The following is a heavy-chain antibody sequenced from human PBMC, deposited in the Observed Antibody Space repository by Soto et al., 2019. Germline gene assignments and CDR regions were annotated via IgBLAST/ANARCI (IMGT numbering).Heavy chain of an antibody. CDR2: IIPIFGTA. V-gene: IGHV1-69*12. CDR3: ATQVLPNYYYYGMDV. D-gene: IGHD2-2*01. J-gene: IGHJ6*02. CDR1: GGTFSSYT. Sequence: QVQLVQSGAEVKKPGSSVKVSCKASGGTFSSYTISWVRQAPGQGLEWMGGIIPIFGTANYAQKFQGRVTSTADESTSTGYMELSSLRSEDTAVYYCATQVLPNYYYYGMDVWGQGTTVTVSS.